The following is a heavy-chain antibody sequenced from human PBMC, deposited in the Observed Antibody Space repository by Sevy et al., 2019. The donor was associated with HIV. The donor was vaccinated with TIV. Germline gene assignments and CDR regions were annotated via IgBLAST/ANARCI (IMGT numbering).Heavy chain of an antibody. J-gene: IGHJ3*02. CDR1: GGTYSSYA. V-gene: IGHV1-69*13. CDR3: ARTEPYYDSSGYYRGNAFDI. CDR2: IIPIFGTA. D-gene: IGHD3-22*01. Sequence: ASVKVSCKASGGTYSSYAISWVRLAPGQGLEWMGGIIPIFGTANYAQKFQGRVTITADESTSTAYMELSSLRSEDTAVYYCARTEPYYDSSGYYRGNAFDIWGQGTMVTVSS.